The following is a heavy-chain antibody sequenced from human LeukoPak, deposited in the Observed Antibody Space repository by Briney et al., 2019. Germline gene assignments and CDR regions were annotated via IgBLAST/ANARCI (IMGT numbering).Heavy chain of an antibody. Sequence: PGESLRLSCAASGFTFTTYWMSWIRQAPGKGLEWVANIKQDGSEKYYVDSVKGRFTISRDNAKNSLYLQMNSLRAEDTAVYYCARVSTTYYYYMDVWGKGTTVTVSS. J-gene: IGHJ6*03. V-gene: IGHV3-7*04. D-gene: IGHD1-1*01. CDR3: ARVSTTYYYYMDV. CDR2: IKQDGSEK. CDR1: GFTFTTYW.